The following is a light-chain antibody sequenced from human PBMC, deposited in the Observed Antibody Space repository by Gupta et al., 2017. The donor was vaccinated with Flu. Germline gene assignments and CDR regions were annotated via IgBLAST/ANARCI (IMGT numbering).Light chain of an antibody. CDR1: RSNIGTNT. Sequence: RVTSCWSGSRSNIGTNTVNWYQQLPGTANKLLSESEYQRPSGVPDRFSGYKAGTSASPDIRGLQSEDEADDYCAEWDDSLNGWIFGSGTKLTVL. CDR2: SEY. V-gene: IGLV1-44*01. J-gene: IGLJ1*01. CDR3: AEWDDSLNGWI.